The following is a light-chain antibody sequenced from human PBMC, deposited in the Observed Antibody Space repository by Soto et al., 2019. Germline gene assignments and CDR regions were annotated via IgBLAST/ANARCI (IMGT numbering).Light chain of an antibody. CDR3: QRYNNWPPEYT. J-gene: IGKJ2*01. CDR1: QSVSSN. CDR2: DAS. Sequence: EIVMTQSPATLSVSPGERATLSCRASQSVSSNLAWYQQKPGQAPRLLIYDASTRATGIPARFSGSGSGTEFTLTISSLQSEDFAVYYCQRYNNWPPEYTFGQGTKLEIK. V-gene: IGKV3-15*01.